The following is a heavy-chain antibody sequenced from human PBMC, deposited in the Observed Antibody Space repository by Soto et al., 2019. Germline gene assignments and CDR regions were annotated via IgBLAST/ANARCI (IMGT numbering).Heavy chain of an antibody. J-gene: IGHJ3*02. Sequence: SETLSLTCTVSGGSISSYYWSWIRQPAGKGLEWIVRIYTSGSTNYNPSLKSRVTMSVDTSKNQFSLKLSSVTAADTAVYYCAREPSRMGAFDIWGQGTMVTVSS. D-gene: IGHD6-13*01. CDR1: GGSISSYY. V-gene: IGHV4-4*07. CDR3: AREPSRMGAFDI. CDR2: IYTSGST.